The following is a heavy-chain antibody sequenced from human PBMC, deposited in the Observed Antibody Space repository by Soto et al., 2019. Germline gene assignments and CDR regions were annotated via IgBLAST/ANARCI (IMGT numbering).Heavy chain of an antibody. CDR1: GFTFSSYG. V-gene: IGHV3-33*01. Sequence: GGSLRLSCEASGFTFSSYGMHWVRQAPGKGLEWVAVIWYDGSEKYYADSVKGRITISRDDSKNTLYLQMNSLRAEDTAVYYCARGFTGATSYYTMDVWGQGTTVTVSS. D-gene: IGHD1-26*01. CDR3: ARGFTGATSYYTMDV. CDR2: IWYDGSEK. J-gene: IGHJ6*02.